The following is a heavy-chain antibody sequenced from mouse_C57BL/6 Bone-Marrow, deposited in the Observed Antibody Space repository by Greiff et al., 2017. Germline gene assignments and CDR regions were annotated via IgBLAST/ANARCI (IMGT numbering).Heavy chain of an antibody. Sequence: EVQGVESGGGLVKPGGSLKLSCAASGFTFSSYAMSWVRQTPEKRLEWVATISDGGSYTYYPDNVKGRFTISRDNAKNNLYLQMSHLKSEDTAMYYCARGAGTWVYYFDYWGQGTTLTVSS. CDR3: ARGAGTWVYYFDY. CDR2: ISDGGSYT. CDR1: GFTFSSYA. J-gene: IGHJ2*01. V-gene: IGHV5-4*01. D-gene: IGHD3-3*01.